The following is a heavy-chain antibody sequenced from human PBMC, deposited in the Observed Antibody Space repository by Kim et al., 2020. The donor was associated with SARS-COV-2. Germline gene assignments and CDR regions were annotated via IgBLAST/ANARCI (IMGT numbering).Heavy chain of an antibody. V-gene: IGHV4-39*01. D-gene: IGHD1-26*01. CDR2: IYYSGST. CDR1: GGSISSSSYY. CDR3: ARQVGAISGRYLDY. Sequence: SETLSLTCTVSGGSISSSSYYWGWIRQPPGKGLEWIGSIYYSGSTYYSPSLKSRLTISVDASKNQFSLKLSSVTAADTAVYYCARQVGAISGRYLDYWGQGTLVTVSS. J-gene: IGHJ4*02.